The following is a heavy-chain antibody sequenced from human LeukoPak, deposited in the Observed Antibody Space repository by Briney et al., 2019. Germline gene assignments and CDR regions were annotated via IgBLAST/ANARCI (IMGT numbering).Heavy chain of an antibody. D-gene: IGHD6-19*01. CDR3: ACFSGWYGGDAFDI. CDR1: GFTFSSYS. V-gene: IGHV3-21*01. CDR2: ISSSSSYI. Sequence: GGSLRLSCAASGFTFSSYSMNWVRQAPGKGLEWVSSISSSSSYIYYADSVKGRFTISRDNAKNSLYLQMNSLRAEDTAVYYCACFSGWYGGDAFDIWGQGTMVTVSS. J-gene: IGHJ3*02.